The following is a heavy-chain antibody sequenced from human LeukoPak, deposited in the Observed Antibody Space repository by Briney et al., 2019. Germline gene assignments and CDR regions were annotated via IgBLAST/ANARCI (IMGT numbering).Heavy chain of an antibody. CDR3: ARRGASSNWFDP. J-gene: IGHJ5*02. V-gene: IGHV4-39*01. CDR1: GCSISSSTYY. Sequence: PSETLSLTCTVSGCSISSSTYYWGWIRQPPGKGLEWIGNIYNSGNTYYSPSLKSRVTISVDPSKNQFSLKLTSVTAADTAVYYCARRGASSNWFDPWGQGTLDTVSS. D-gene: IGHD1-26*01. CDR2: IYNSGNT.